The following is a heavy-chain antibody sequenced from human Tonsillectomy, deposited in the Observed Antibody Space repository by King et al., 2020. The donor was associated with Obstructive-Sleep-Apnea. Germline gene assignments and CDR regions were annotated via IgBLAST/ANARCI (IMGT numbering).Heavy chain of an antibody. CDR1: GASISNYY. CDR2: MYYSGNT. CDR3: ARHRGVEDYGGYGDYFDY. V-gene: IGHV4-59*08. Sequence: VQLQESGPGLVKPSETLSLTCTVSGASISNYYWSWIRQPPGKGLEWIGYMYYSGNTNFNPSLKSRVTISADTSKIQFSLRLSAGTAADTAVYYFARHRGVEDYGGYGDYFDYWGQGTLVIVSS. D-gene: IGHD5-12*01. J-gene: IGHJ4*02.